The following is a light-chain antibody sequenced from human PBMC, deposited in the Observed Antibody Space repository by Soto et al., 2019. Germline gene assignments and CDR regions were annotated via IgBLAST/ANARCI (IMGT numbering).Light chain of an antibody. J-gene: IGKJ5*01. CDR1: QNINNC. Sequence: IQMTQSPSSLSASVGDRVTITFQAIQNINNCLNWYQQKPGRAPKLLIYDASNVEAGVPSRFRGRGSGTDFTFTISRLQPEDIATYYCQQYENLPTFGQGTRLEIK. CDR2: DAS. CDR3: QQYENLPT. V-gene: IGKV1-33*01.